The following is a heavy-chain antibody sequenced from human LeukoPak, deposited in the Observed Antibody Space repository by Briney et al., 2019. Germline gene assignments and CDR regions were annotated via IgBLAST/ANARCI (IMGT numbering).Heavy chain of an antibody. CDR2: ISFDGGKT. CDR3: ARGCGADSWCFDY. J-gene: IGHJ4*02. D-gene: IGHD2-21*01. V-gene: IGHV3-30*03. CDR1: GFTFSSFW. Sequence: PGGSLRLSCAVSGFTFSSFWMHWVRQAPGKGLEWVALISFDGGKTSYADSVRGRFTISRDNSKNTLYLQMDSLKTEDTGVYYCARGCGADSWCFDYWGQGTLVTVSS.